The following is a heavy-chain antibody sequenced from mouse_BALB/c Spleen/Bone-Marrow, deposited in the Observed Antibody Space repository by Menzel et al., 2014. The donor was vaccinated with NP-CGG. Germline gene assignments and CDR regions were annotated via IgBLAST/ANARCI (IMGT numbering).Heavy chain of an antibody. D-gene: IGHD3-1*01. V-gene: IGHV5-9-4*01. CDR1: GFTFSYYA. CDR2: ISSGGSYT. J-gene: IGHJ4*01. CDR3: ARDRGDY. Sequence: EVQLVESGGGLVKPGGSLKLSCAASGFTFSYYAMSWVRQSPEKRLEWVAEISSGGSYTYYPDTVTGRFTISRDNAKNTLYLEMSSLRSEDTAMYYCARDRGDYWGQGTSVTLSS.